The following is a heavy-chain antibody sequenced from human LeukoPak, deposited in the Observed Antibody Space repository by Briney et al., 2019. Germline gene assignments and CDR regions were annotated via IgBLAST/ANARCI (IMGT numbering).Heavy chain of an antibody. CDR2: IYTSGST. Sequence: SETLSLTCTVSGGSISSYYWSWIRQPAGKGLEWIGRIYTSGSTNYNPSLKSRVTMSVDTSKSQFSLKLSSVTAADTAVYYCGGSSGWYVPFDYWGQGTLVTVSS. CDR3: GGSSGWYVPFDY. CDR1: GGSISSYY. J-gene: IGHJ4*02. V-gene: IGHV4-4*07. D-gene: IGHD6-19*01.